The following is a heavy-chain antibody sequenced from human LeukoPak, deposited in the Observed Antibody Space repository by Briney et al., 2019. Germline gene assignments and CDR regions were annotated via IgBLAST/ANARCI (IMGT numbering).Heavy chain of an antibody. CDR3: ARDGITMRILEY. D-gene: IGHD3-10*01. CDR1: GFTFSRYN. Sequence: GGSLRLSCAASGFTFSRYNMNWVRQAPGKGLEWVSSITSSSIYKYYADSMKGRFTISRDNAKNSLYLQMDSLRAEDTAVYYCARDGITMRILEYWGQGTLVTVSS. V-gene: IGHV3-21*01. CDR2: ITSSSIYK. J-gene: IGHJ4*02.